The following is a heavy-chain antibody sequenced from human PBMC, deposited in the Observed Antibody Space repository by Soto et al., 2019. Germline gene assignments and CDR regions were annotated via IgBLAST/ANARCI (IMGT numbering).Heavy chain of an antibody. D-gene: IGHD2-15*01. Sequence: SETLSLTCTVSGGSISSSSYYWGWIRQPPGKGLEWIGSIYYSGSTYYNPSLKSRVTISVDTSKNQFSLKLSSVTAADTAVYYCARQINIVVVVADLYNWFDPWGQGTLVT. J-gene: IGHJ5*02. V-gene: IGHV4-39*01. CDR1: GGSISSSSYY. CDR3: ARQINIVVVVADLYNWFDP. CDR2: IYYSGST.